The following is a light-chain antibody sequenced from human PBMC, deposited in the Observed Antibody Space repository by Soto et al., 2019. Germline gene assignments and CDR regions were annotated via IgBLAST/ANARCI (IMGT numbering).Light chain of an antibody. CDR3: SSYTSSSTLV. V-gene: IGLV2-14*03. CDR1: SSDVGGYNS. CDR2: DVN. J-gene: IGLJ1*01. Sequence: QSALTQPASVSGSPGQSIAISCTGTSSDVGGYNSVSWCQHRPGKAPKLMIYDVNYRPSGISDRFSGSKSGNTASLTISGLQAEDEADYYCSSYTSSSTLVFGTGTKVTVL.